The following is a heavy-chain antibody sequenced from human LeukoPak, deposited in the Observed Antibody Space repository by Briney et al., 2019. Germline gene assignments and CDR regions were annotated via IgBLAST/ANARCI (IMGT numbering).Heavy chain of an antibody. CDR1: GFTFSIYS. V-gene: IGHV3-21*01. J-gene: IGHJ4*02. Sequence: GGSLRLSCAASGFTFSIYSMNWVRQAPGKGLEWVSSISSSSSYIYYADSVKGRFTISRDNAKNSLYLQMNSLRAEDTAVYYCARDGGSGAVGYWGQGTLVTVSS. CDR2: ISSSSSYI. D-gene: IGHD1-26*01. CDR3: ARDGGSGAVGY.